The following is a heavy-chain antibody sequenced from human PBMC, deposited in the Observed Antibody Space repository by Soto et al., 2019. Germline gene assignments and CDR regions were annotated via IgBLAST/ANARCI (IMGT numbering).Heavy chain of an antibody. CDR3: ARRAYYYDSSGYRSNAFDI. D-gene: IGHD3-22*01. CDR2: MNPNSGNT. J-gene: IGHJ3*02. CDR1: GYTFTSYD. V-gene: IGHV1-8*01. Sequence: QVQLVQSGAEVKKPGASVKVSCKASGYTFTSYDINWVRQATGQGLEWMGWMNPNSGNTGYAQKFQGRVTMTRNTSISTAYMELSSLRSEDTAVYYCARRAYYYDSSGYRSNAFDIWGQGTMVTVSS.